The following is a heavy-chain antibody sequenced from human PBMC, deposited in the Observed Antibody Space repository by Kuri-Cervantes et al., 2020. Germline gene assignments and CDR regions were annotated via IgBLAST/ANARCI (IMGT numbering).Heavy chain of an antibody. CDR2: IYYTGST. D-gene: IGHD1-26*01. V-gene: IGHV4-61*01. Sequence: SETLSLTCTVSGGSGSSGSYYWTWIRQPPGKGLEWIGYIYYTGSTDYNPSLKSRVTISLDTSKSQFSLQLSSVTAADTAVYYCAREGAGANYYYFMDVWGKGTTVTVSS. CDR3: AREGAGANYYYFMDV. CDR1: GGSGSSGSYY. J-gene: IGHJ6*03.